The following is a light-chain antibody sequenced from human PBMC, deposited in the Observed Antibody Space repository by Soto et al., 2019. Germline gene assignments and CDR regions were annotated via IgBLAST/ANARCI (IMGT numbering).Light chain of an antibody. Sequence: QSVLTQPPSASGTPRQRVTISCSGSSSSIGANRVSWYQQVPRTAPKLLIYGDDRRPSGVPDRFSGSKSGTSASLAISGLQSEDEADYYCASWDDSLDVFVFGTGTKVTVL. CDR2: GDD. CDR1: SSSIGANR. CDR3: ASWDDSLDVFV. V-gene: IGLV1-44*01. J-gene: IGLJ1*01.